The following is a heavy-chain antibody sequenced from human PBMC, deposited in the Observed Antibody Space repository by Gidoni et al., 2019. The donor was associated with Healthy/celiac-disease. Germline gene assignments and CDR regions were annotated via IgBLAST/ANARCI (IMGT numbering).Heavy chain of an antibody. CDR2: IRSKANSYAT. CDR1: GFTFSGSA. CDR3: TSPPYDSSGYYYYYYGMDV. Sequence: EVQLVESGGGLVQPGGSLKLSCAASGFTFSGSAMPWVRQASGKGLEWVGRIRSKANSYATAYAASVKGRFTISRDDSKNTAYLQMNSLKTEDTAVYYCTSPPYDSSGYYYYYYGMDVWGQGTTVTVSS. J-gene: IGHJ6*02. D-gene: IGHD3-22*01. V-gene: IGHV3-73*02.